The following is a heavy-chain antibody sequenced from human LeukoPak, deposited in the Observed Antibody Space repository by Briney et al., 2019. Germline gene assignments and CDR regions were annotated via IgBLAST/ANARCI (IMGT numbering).Heavy chain of an antibody. V-gene: IGHV3-66*01. CDR1: GFTFNHYW. CDR2: VYSGGLT. CDR3: VRDRWPGLGDF. J-gene: IGHJ6*02. D-gene: IGHD6-19*01. Sequence: GGSLRLSCAASGFTFNHYWMSWVRQAPGKGLEWVSTVYSGGLTYYADPVKGRFTISRDNSKNTLYLQMSSLRAEDTAVYYCVRDRWPGLGDFWGQGTTVTVSS.